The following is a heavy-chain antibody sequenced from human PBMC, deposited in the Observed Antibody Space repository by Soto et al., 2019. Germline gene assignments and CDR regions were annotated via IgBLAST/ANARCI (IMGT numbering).Heavy chain of an antibody. V-gene: IGHV3-30-3*01. D-gene: IGHD4-17*01. CDR3: ARINYGEDY. Sequence: PVGSLRLSCAASGFTFSSYAMHWVRQAPGKGLEWVAVISYDGSNKYYADSVKGRFTISRDNSKNTLYLQMNSLRAEDTAVYYCARINYGEDYWGQGTLVTVSS. J-gene: IGHJ4*02. CDR2: ISYDGSNK. CDR1: GFTFSSYA.